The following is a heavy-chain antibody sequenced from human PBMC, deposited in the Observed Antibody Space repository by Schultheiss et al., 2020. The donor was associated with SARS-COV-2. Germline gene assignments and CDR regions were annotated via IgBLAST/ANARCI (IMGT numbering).Heavy chain of an antibody. CDR3: ARSPSRTTITMIVAEGYYFDY. J-gene: IGHJ4*02. CDR2: IYYSGRT. Sequence: SETLSLTCTVSGGSISSGGYYWSWIRQHPGKGLEWIGYIYYSGRTFYNPSLKSRVIISVDTSKSHFSLRLSSVTAADTAVYYCARSPSRTTITMIVAEGYYFDYWGQGTLVTVSS. D-gene: IGHD3-22*01. V-gene: IGHV4-31*03. CDR1: GGSISSGGYY.